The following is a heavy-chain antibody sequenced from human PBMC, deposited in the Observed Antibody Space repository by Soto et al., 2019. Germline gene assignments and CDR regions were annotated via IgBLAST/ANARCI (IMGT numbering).Heavy chain of an antibody. CDR1: GYTFTSYG. CDR3: ARDWFGIDY. J-gene: IGHJ4*02. D-gene: IGHD3-16*01. Sequence: QVQLVQSGAEVKKPGASVKVSCKASGYTFTSYGISWVRQAPGQGLEWMGWINPYNGNTNYAQKLQGRVTMTTDTSTNTAXXELRSLRSDDTAVYYCARDWFGIDYWGQGTLVTVSS. V-gene: IGHV1-18*01. CDR2: INPYNGNT.